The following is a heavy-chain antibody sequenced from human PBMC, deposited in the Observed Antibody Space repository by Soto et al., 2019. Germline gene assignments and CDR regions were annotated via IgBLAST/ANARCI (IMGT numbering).Heavy chain of an antibody. CDR2: IYYSGST. CDR1: GGSISSGGYY. J-gene: IGHJ4*02. Sequence: QVQLQESGPGLVKPSQTLSLTCTVSGGSISSGGYYWSWIRQHPGKGLEWIGYIYYSGSTYYNPALKSRVTISVDTSKNQFSLKLSSVTAADTAVYYCARTYYYESSGYYLFDYWGQGTLVTVSS. V-gene: IGHV4-31*03. CDR3: ARTYYYESSGYYLFDY. D-gene: IGHD3-22*01.